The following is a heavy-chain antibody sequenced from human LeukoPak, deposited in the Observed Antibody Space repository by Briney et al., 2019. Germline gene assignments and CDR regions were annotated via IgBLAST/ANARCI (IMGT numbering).Heavy chain of an antibody. V-gene: IGHV3-53*04. Sequence: GGSLRLSCAASGSIVSNNYMSWVRQAPGKGLEWVSTIYSGGSTYSADSVTGRFNISRHSSKNTLFLQMDSLRDEDTAMYYCARGPEYSYGHFDYWGQGTLVTVSS. CDR1: GSIVSNNY. CDR2: IYSGGST. CDR3: ARGPEYSYGHFDY. J-gene: IGHJ4*02. D-gene: IGHD2/OR15-2a*01.